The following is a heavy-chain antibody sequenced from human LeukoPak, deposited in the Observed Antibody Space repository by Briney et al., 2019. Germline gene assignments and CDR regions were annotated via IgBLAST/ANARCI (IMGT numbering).Heavy chain of an antibody. CDR2: IGGSGGST. Sequence: GGSLRLSCAASGFTFSSYAMSWVRQAPGKGLEWVSAIGGSGGSTYYADSVKGRFTISRDNSKNTLYLQMNSLRAEDTAVYYCAHSGSYYGVYFDYWGQGTLVTVSS. CDR3: AHSGSYYGVYFDY. J-gene: IGHJ4*02. V-gene: IGHV3-23*01. D-gene: IGHD1-26*01. CDR1: GFTFSSYA.